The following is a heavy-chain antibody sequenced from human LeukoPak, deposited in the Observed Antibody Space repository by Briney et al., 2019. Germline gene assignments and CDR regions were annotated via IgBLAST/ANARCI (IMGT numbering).Heavy chain of an antibody. D-gene: IGHD2-2*01. Sequence: SETLSLTCTVSGGSISNYYWSWIRQPPGKGLEWIGEINHSGSTNYNPSLKSRVTISVDTSKNQLSLKLSSVTAADTAVYYCAREPRKRPAAILVNRSAPFDPWGQGTLVTVSS. CDR1: GGSISNYY. CDR3: AREPRKRPAAILVNRSAPFDP. V-gene: IGHV4-34*01. J-gene: IGHJ5*02. CDR2: INHSGST.